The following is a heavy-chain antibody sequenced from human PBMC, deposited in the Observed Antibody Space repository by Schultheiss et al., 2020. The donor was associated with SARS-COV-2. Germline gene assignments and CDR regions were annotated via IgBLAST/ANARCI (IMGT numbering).Heavy chain of an antibody. CDR2: ISWNSGSI. Sequence: GGSLRLSCAASGFTFDDYAMHWVRQAPGKGLEWVSGISWNSGSIGYADSVKGRFTVSRDNSKNTLYLQMNSLRAEDTAVYYCARDRYDSSGYVSYWGQGTLVTVSS. D-gene: IGHD3-22*01. J-gene: IGHJ4*02. CDR1: GFTFDDYA. V-gene: IGHV3-9*01. CDR3: ARDRYDSSGYVSY.